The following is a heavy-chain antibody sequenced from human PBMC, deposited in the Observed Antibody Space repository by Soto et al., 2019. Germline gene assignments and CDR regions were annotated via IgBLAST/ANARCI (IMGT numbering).Heavy chain of an antibody. J-gene: IGHJ6*02. V-gene: IGHV3-23*01. D-gene: IGHD6-19*01. CDR3: AKDQWLVDSLETYSYYGMDV. Sequence: EVQLLESGGGLVQTGGSLRPSCAASGFTFSRYAMSWVRHAPGKGLEWVSAISGSGGSTYYADSVKGRFTISRDNSKNTLYLQMNSLRAEDTAVYYCAKDQWLVDSLETYSYYGMDVWGQGTTVTVSS. CDR2: ISGSGGST. CDR1: GFTFSRYA.